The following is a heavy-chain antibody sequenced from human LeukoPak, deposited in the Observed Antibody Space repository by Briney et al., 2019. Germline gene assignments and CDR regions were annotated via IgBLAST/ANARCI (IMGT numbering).Heavy chain of an antibody. CDR3: ARSIAVAGGLDY. CDR2: ISSSSSYI. J-gene: IGHJ4*02. D-gene: IGHD6-19*01. Sequence: GGSLRLSCAASGFTFSSYSMNWVRQAPGKGLEWVSSISSSSSYIYYADSVKGRFTISRDNAKNSLYLQMNSLRAEDTAVYYCARSIAVAGGLDYWGQGTLVTASS. CDR1: GFTFSSYS. V-gene: IGHV3-21*01.